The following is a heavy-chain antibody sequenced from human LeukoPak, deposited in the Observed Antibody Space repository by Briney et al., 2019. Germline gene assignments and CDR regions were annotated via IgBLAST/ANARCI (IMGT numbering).Heavy chain of an antibody. CDR2: IYPGDSDT. J-gene: IGHJ4*02. CDR3: ARSGYYYDSSGYYYFDY. D-gene: IGHD3-22*01. V-gene: IGHV5-51*01. CDR1: GYSFTSYW. Sequence: GESLKISCKGSGYSFTSYWIGWVRQIPGKGLEGMGIIYPGDSDTRYSPSFQGQVTISADKSISTAYLQWSSLKASDTAMYYCARSGYYYDSSGYYYFDYWGQGTLVTVSS.